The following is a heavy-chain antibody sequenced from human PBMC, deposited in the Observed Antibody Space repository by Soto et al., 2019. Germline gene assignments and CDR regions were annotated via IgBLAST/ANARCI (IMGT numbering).Heavy chain of an antibody. CDR3: ASHYDSDF. Sequence: PGGSLRLSCAASGFTFSSYSMNWVRQTPGKGLEWVSSITSSSKYIYYADSVKGRFTISRDNAKNSLYLQMNSLRVEDTAVYYCASHYDSDFWGQGTLVTVSS. CDR1: GFTFSSYS. D-gene: IGHD3-22*01. J-gene: IGHJ4*02. V-gene: IGHV3-21*01. CDR2: ITSSSKYI.